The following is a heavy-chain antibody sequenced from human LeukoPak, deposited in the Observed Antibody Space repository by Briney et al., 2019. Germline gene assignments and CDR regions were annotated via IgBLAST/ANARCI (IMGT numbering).Heavy chain of an antibody. J-gene: IGHJ4*02. CDR2: ISFYDGNT. CDR3: ARDQSPRGIDY. D-gene: IGHD6-13*01. V-gene: IGHV1-18*01. CDR1: GYTLTSHG. Sequence: ASVKVSCKASGYTLTSHGISWVRQALGQGLEWMGWISFYDGNTNYAQKLQGRMTMTTDTSTSTAYMELRSLRSDDTAVYYCARDQSPRGIDYWGQGTLVTVSS.